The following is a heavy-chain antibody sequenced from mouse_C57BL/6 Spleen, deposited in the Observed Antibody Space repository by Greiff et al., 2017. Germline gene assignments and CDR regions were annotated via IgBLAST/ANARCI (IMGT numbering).Heavy chain of an antibody. J-gene: IGHJ1*03. CDR3: ARRVTTVGWYFDV. CDR2: IYPGSGNT. Sequence: VQGVESGPELVKPGASVKISCKASGYSFTSYYIHWVKQRPGQGLEWIGWIYPGSGNTKYNEKFKGKATLTADTSSSTAYIQLSSLTSEDAAVYYCARRVTTVGWYFDVWGTGTTVTVSS. V-gene: IGHV1-66*01. CDR1: GYSFTSYY. D-gene: IGHD1-1*01.